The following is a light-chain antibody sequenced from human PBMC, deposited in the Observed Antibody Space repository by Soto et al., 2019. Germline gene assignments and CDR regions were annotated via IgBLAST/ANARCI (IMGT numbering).Light chain of an antibody. Sequence: DIQMTQSPSTLSASVGDSVTITCRASQSISTSLAWYQQKPEKAPKLLIYDASSLRSGVPSRFSGSGSGTEFTLTISSLEPDDFATYYCQHCDSYPITFGQGTRLEI. V-gene: IGKV1-5*01. CDR3: QHCDSYPIT. J-gene: IGKJ5*01. CDR2: DAS. CDR1: QSISTS.